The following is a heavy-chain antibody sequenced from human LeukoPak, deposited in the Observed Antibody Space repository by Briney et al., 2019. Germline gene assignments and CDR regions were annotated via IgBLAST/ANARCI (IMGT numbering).Heavy chain of an antibody. V-gene: IGHV4-4*07. CDR1: GSSISSYY. Sequence: SETLSLTCTVSGSSISSYYWSWIRQPAGKGLEWIGRFHTSGSTNYNTSLKSRVTMSVDTSKNQFSLKLSSVTAADTAVYYCARRVGPVAVAGTVDYYFDYWGQGTLVTVSS. D-gene: IGHD6-19*01. J-gene: IGHJ4*02. CDR3: ARRVGPVAVAGTVDYYFDY. CDR2: FHTSGST.